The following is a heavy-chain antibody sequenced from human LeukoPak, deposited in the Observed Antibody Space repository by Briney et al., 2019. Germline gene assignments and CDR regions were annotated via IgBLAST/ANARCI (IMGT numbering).Heavy chain of an antibody. Sequence: PSQTLSLTCTVSGGSISSATYYWNWIRQPAGKGLEWIGRIYTSGSTTYNPSLKSRVTISVDTSKNQFSLKLTSVTAADTAVYYCARQRRRLQLRGGPGYYFDYWGQGTLVTVSS. CDR3: ARQRRRLQLRGGPGYYFDY. J-gene: IGHJ4*02. D-gene: IGHD5-24*01. CDR1: GGSISSATYY. CDR2: IYTSGST. V-gene: IGHV4-61*02.